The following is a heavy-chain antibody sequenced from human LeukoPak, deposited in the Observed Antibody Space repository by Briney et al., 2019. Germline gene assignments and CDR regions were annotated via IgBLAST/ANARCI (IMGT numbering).Heavy chain of an antibody. CDR1: GYTFTSYD. V-gene: IGHV1-8*01. CDR2: MNPNSGNT. J-gene: IGHJ5*02. Sequence: ASVKVSCKASGYTFTSYDINWVRQATGQGLEWMGWMNPNSGNTGYAQKFQGRVTMTRDMATSTDYMEVSSLRSEDTAVYYCAGDNSVGDSAWWFDPWGQGTLVTVSS. D-gene: IGHD5-12*01. CDR3: AGDNSVGDSAWWFDP.